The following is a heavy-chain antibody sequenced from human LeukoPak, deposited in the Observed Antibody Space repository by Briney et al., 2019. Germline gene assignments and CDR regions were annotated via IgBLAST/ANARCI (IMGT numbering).Heavy chain of an antibody. J-gene: IGHJ4*02. CDR2: IYHSGST. Sequence: SETLSLTCGVSGYSISNGYYWGLIRQPPGKGLEWIGSIYHSGSTYYNPSLKSRVTISVDTSKNQFSLKLSSVTAADTAVYYCARLGRASHCSSTNCYFDYWGQGTLVTVSS. V-gene: IGHV4-38-2*01. D-gene: IGHD2-2*01. CDR1: GYSISNGYY. CDR3: ARLGRASHCSSTNCYFDY.